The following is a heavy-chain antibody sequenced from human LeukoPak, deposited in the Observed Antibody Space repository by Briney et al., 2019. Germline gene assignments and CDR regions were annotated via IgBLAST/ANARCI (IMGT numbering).Heavy chain of an antibody. D-gene: IGHD4-17*01. Sequence: PSETLSLTCAVSGGSISSGGFFWNWIRQHPGKGLEWIGYIYYSGSTYYNPSLKSRVTISVDTSKNQFSLKLTSVSAADTAVYYCARGAYGDYVRSLYFDYWGQGTLVTVSS. CDR1: GGSISSGGFF. V-gene: IGHV4-31*11. CDR3: ARGAYGDYVRSLYFDY. CDR2: IYYSGST. J-gene: IGHJ4*02.